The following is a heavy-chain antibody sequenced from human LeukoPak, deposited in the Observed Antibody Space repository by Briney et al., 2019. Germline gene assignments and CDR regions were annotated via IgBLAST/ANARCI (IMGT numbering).Heavy chain of an antibody. CDR3: ARETQTVTTSFDY. J-gene: IGHJ4*02. CDR2: IYHSGST. D-gene: IGHD4-17*01. Sequence: SETLSLTCTVSGYSISSGYYWGWIRQPPGKGLEWIGSIYHSGSTYYNPSLKSRVTISVDTSKNQFSLKLSSVTAADTAVYYCARETQTVTTSFDYWGQGTLVTVSS. CDR1: GYSISSGYY. V-gene: IGHV4-38-2*02.